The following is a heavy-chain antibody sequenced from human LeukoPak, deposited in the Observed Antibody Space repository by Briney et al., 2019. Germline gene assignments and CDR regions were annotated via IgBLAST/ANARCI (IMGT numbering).Heavy chain of an antibody. V-gene: IGHV1-2*02. D-gene: IGHD1-26*01. J-gene: IGHJ3*01. CDR3: ARVLMGATLCQDAFDG. CDR2: INPNSGGT. CDR1: GYTFTGYY. Sequence: ASVKVSCKASGYTFTGYYMHWVRQAPGQGLEWMGWINPNSGGTNYAQKFQGRVTMTRDTSISTANMELSRLRSDDTAVYYCARVLMGATLCQDAFDGWGQGTMVTVSS.